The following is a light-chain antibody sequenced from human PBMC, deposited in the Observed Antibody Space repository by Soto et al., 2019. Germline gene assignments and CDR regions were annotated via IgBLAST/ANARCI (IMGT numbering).Light chain of an antibody. J-gene: IGKJ2*01. CDR3: QQYHNWPPQYT. V-gene: IGKV3-15*01. Sequence: EIVMTQSPASLSVSPGDGATLSCRASQSVASNVAWYQQKPGQGPRLLIHGASTRAVGVPARFSGSGSRTDVTLTINSLQSEDFAVYYCQQYHNWPPQYTFGQGTKLQIK. CDR1: QSVASN. CDR2: GAS.